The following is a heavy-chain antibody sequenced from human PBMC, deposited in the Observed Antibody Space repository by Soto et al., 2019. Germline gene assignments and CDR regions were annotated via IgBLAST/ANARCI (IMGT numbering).Heavy chain of an antibody. Sequence: GESLKISCKASGYTFTSYWIGWVRQMSGKGLEWMGIIYPGDSDTRYSPSFQGQVTISADKSITTAYLQWSSLKASDTAMYYCARPRGALSTAHAFDIWGQGTMVTVSS. J-gene: IGHJ3*02. V-gene: IGHV5-51*01. D-gene: IGHD3-10*01. CDR3: ARPRGALSTAHAFDI. CDR1: GYTFTSYW. CDR2: IYPGDSDT.